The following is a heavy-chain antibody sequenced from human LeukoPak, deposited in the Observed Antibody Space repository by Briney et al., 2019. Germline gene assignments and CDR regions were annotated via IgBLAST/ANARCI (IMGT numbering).Heavy chain of an antibody. J-gene: IGHJ5*02. CDR2: INHSGST. D-gene: IGHD6-6*01. V-gene: IGHV4-34*01. CDR1: GGSFSGYY. Sequence: PSETRSLSCAVYGGSFSGYYWSWIRQPPGKGLEWIGEINHSGSTNYNPSLKSRVTISVDTSKNQFSLKVSSVTAADTAVYYCARRIAARPRGYWFDPWGQGTLVTVSS. CDR3: ARRIAARPRGYWFDP.